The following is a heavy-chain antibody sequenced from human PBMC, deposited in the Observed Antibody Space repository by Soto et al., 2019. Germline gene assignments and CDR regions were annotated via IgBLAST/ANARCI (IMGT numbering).Heavy chain of an antibody. J-gene: IGHJ4*02. D-gene: IGHD3-3*01. Sequence: QVHLLESGGGVVQPGRSLRLSCAASGFTSSSYALHWVRQAPGRGLEWVAVISSDGNNQYYVDSVKGRFTISRDNSKNTLYLQMNSLRTEDTAVYYCARDSRSVFWSGYSHIDYWGQGNLVTVSS. CDR1: GFTSSSYA. CDR2: ISSDGNNQ. V-gene: IGHV3-30-3*01. CDR3: ARDSRSVFWSGYSHIDY.